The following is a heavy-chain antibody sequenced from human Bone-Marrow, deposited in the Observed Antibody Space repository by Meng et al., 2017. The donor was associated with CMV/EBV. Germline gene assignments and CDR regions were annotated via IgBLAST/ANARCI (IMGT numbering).Heavy chain of an antibody. CDR3: ARDSWTTGYNWFDP. J-gene: IGHJ5*02. D-gene: IGHD4-11*01. CDR1: GFTFSDYY. V-gene: IGHV3-11*01. CDR2: ISSSGTTI. Sequence: AYGFTFSDYYMTWIRQAPGKGLEWVSYISSSGTTIYYADSVKGRFTISRDNAKNSLYLQMNSLRAGDTAVYYCARDSWTTGYNWFDPWGQGTLVTVSS.